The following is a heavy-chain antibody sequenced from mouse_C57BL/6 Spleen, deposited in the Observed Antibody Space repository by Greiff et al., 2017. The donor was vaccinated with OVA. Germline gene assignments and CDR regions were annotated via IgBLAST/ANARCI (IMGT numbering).Heavy chain of an antibody. D-gene: IGHD1-1*01. CDR3: ARYGSRGDWYFDV. CDR1: GYTFTSYG. Sequence: QVQLKQSGAELARPGASVKLSCKASGYTFTSYGISWVKQRTGQGLEWIGEIYPRSGNTYYNEKFKGKATLTADKSSSTAYMELRSLTSEDSAVYVCARYGSRGDWYFDVWGTGTTVTVSS. J-gene: IGHJ1*03. CDR2: IYPRSGNT. V-gene: IGHV1-81*01.